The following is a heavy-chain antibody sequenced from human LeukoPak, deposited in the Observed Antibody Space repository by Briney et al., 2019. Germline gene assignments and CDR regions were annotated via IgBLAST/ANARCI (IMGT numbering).Heavy chain of an antibody. CDR1: DGSISSIAW. CDR3: ARDPQCSHTNCPFDY. Sequence: PSETLSLTCAVSDGSISSIAWCSWVRQPPGRGLESIGYIYRIEVSNYDPSLKSRVPMSVHKSNNQVTLRLSSVIDADTAVDYCARDPQCSHTNCPFDYWGQGTLVIVSS. V-gene: IGHV4-4*02. D-gene: IGHD2-2*01. J-gene: IGHJ4*02. CDR2: IYRIEVS.